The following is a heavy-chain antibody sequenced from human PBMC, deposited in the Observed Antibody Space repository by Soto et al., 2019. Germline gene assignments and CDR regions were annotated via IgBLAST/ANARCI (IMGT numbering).Heavy chain of an antibody. J-gene: IGHJ6*03. V-gene: IGHV1-3*01. D-gene: IGHD6-13*01. CDR2: INAGNGNT. Sequence: ASVKVSCKASGYIFTSYAMHWVRQAPGQRLEWMGWINAGNGNTKYSQKFQGRVTITRDTSASTAYMELSSLGSEDTAVYYCARDSTEYSSSWLYYYYYYMDVWGKGTTVTVSS. CDR3: ARDSTEYSSSWLYYYYYYMDV. CDR1: GYIFTSYA.